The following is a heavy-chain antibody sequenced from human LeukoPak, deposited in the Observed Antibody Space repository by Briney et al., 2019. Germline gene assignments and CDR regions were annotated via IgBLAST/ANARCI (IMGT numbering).Heavy chain of an antibody. CDR2: ISYDGSNK. D-gene: IGHD2-8*01. Sequence: PGGSLRLSCAASGFTFSSYAMHWVRQAPGKGLEWVAVISYDGSNKYYADSVKGRFTISRDNSKNTLYLQMNSLRAEDTAVYYCASLMVDYYYGMDVWGQGTTVTVSS. J-gene: IGHJ6*02. CDR3: ASLMVDYYYGMDV. V-gene: IGHV3-30*04. CDR1: GFTFSSYA.